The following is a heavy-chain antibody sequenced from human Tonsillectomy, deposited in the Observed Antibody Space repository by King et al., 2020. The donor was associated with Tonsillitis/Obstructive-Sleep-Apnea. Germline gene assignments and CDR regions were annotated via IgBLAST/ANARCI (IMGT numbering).Heavy chain of an antibody. V-gene: IGHV2-26*01. CDR2: ILSNDEK. Sequence: FTLKESGPVLVKPTETLTLTCTVSGFSLSNARLGVSWIRQPPGKALEWLAHILSNDEKSYNPSLKNRLAISKDTPKSQVVLIITNMDPVDTATYYCARLPHYCSGGSCYFWFDYWGQGALVTVSS. CDR1: GFSLSNARLG. D-gene: IGHD2-15*01. J-gene: IGHJ4*02. CDR3: ARLPHYCSGGSCYFWFDY.